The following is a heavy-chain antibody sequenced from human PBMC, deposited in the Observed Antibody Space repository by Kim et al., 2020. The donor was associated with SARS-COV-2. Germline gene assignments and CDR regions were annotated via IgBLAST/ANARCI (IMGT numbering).Heavy chain of an antibody. Sequence: ASVKVSCKASGYTFTSYGISWVRQAPGQGLEWMGWISAYNGNRNYAQKLQGRVTMTTDTSTSTAYMELRSLRSDDTAVYYCARERGRGYGGNSHFDYWGQGTLVTVSS. D-gene: IGHD6-25*01. J-gene: IGHJ4*02. CDR1: GYTFTSYG. CDR2: ISAYNGNR. CDR3: ARERGRGYGGNSHFDY. V-gene: IGHV1-18*04.